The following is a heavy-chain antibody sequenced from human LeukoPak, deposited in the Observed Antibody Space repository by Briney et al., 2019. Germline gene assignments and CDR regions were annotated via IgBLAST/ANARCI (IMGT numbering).Heavy chain of an antibody. Sequence: PGGSLRLSCAASGFTFSSYEMNWVRQAPGKGLEWVSYISSGGSTIYYADSVKGRFTISRDSARNSLYLQMNSLRAEDTAVCYCARLDYYGSGSYFDYWGQGTLVTVSS. CDR1: GFTFSSYE. CDR2: ISSGGSTI. D-gene: IGHD3-10*01. J-gene: IGHJ4*02. V-gene: IGHV3-48*03. CDR3: ARLDYYGSGSYFDY.